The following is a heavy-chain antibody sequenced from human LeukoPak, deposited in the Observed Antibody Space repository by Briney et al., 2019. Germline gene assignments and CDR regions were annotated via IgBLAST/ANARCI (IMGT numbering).Heavy chain of an antibody. Sequence: GGSLRLSCAASGFTFSSYAMHWVRQAPGKGLEWVAVISYDGSNKYYADSVKGRFTISRDNSKNTLYLQMNSLRAEDTAVYYCAKDAYGSGSYWTPFDYWGQGTLVTVSS. D-gene: IGHD3-10*01. CDR1: GFTFSSYA. CDR3: AKDAYGSGSYWTPFDY. V-gene: IGHV3-30*04. J-gene: IGHJ4*02. CDR2: ISYDGSNK.